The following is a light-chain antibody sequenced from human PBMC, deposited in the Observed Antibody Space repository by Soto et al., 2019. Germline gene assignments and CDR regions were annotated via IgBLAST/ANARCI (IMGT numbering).Light chain of an antibody. J-gene: IGKJ1*01. V-gene: IGKV1-5*01. Sequence: DIQMTQSPSTQSASVGDRVTITCRASQSIRNWLAWYQQQPGKAPKLLIYDASSLESGVPSRFSGSGSGTEFTLTISSLQPDDFATYYCQQYNTYWTFGQGTKVDIK. CDR1: QSIRNW. CDR3: QQYNTYWT. CDR2: DAS.